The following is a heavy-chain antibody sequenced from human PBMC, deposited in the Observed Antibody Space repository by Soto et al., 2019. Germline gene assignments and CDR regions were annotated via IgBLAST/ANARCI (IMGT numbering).Heavy chain of an antibody. CDR3: AAGLGANNFGYYYYMDV. J-gene: IGHJ6*03. CDR1: GFTFTSSA. V-gene: IGHV1-58*02. Sequence: ASVKVSCKASGFTFTSSAMQCVRQARGQRLEWIGWIVVGSGNTNYAQKFQERVTITRDMSTSTAYMELSSLRSEDTAVYYCAAGLGANNFGYYYYMDVWGKGTTVTVSS. CDR2: IVVGSGNT. D-gene: IGHD7-27*01.